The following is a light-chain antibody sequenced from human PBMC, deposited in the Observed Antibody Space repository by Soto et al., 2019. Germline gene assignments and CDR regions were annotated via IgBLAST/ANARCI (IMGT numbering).Light chain of an antibody. CDR3: QRRSSWPPPT. V-gene: IGKV3-11*01. J-gene: IGKJ4*01. CDR1: QSVNSY. Sequence: EIVLTQSPATLSLSPGERATLSCRASQSVNSYLAWYQQRPGQAPRLLIYDASNRATGIPARFSGSGSGTDFTITISRLEPEDFAIYYCQRRSSWPPPTFGGGTRVDMK. CDR2: DAS.